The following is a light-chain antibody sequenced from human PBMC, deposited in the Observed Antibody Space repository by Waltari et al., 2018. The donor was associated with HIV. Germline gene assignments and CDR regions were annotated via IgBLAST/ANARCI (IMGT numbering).Light chain of an antibody. V-gene: IGLV1-44*01. CDR2: NNN. J-gene: IGLJ1*01. CDR1: SSNIGTKT. Sequence: QSVLTQPPSASGTPGQRVTIPCSGSSSNIGTKTVSWYHQVPGTAPKHLIYNNNHRPSGVPDRLSGSKSGTSASLAISGLQSEDEADYYCAACDDSLNGYVFGTGTKVTVL. CDR3: AACDDSLNGYV.